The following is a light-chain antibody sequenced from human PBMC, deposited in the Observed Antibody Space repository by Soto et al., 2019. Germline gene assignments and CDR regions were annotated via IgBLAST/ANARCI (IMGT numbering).Light chain of an antibody. CDR3: QQLNGYPLT. V-gene: IGKV1D-8*03. Sequence: VIWMTQSTSLLSASTRDRVTISCRMSQGISSYLAWYQQKPGKAPKLLIYAASTLQSGVTSRFRGSGSGTDFTITISSLQTEDFATYYCQQLNGYPLTFGGGTKVEIK. J-gene: IGKJ4*01. CDR2: AAS. CDR1: QGISSY.